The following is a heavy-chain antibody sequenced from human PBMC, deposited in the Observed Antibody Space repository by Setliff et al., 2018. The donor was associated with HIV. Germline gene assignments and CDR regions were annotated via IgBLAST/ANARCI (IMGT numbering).Heavy chain of an antibody. D-gene: IGHD2-2*01. CDR3: ARLIPAGVPANCFYP. CDR1: GGSITGSPYF. V-gene: IGHV4-39*02. CDR2: IHYTGRT. Sequence: SETLSLTCTVSGGSITGSPYFWGWIRRPPLKGLEWIASIHYTGRTYYNPSLKSRVSTSVDPSNNHLSLKLTSVTAADTAVYYCARLIPAGVPANCFYPWGHGTLVTVSS. J-gene: IGHJ5*02.